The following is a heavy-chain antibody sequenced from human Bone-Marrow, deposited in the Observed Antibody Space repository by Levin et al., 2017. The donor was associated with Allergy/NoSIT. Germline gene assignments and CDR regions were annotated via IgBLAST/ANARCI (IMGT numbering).Heavy chain of an antibody. CDR3: ASLYYGSGQYYFDY. J-gene: IGHJ4*02. CDR2: IYSGGST. D-gene: IGHD3-10*01. CDR1: GFTVSSNY. V-gene: IGHV3-53*01. Sequence: PGGSLRLSCAASGFTVSSNYMSWVRQAPGKGLEWVSVIYSGGSTYYADSVKGRFTISRDNSKNTLYLQMNSLRAEDTAVYYCASLYYGSGQYYFDYWGQGTLVTVSS.